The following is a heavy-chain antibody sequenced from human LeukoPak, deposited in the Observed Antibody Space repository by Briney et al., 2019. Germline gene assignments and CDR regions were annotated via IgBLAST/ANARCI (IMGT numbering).Heavy chain of an antibody. J-gene: IGHJ4*02. D-gene: IGHD3-22*01. CDR2: IKQDGSEK. CDR3: ASHENDYYDSSGYYY. Sequence: PGGSLRLSCVASGFTFSSYWMSWVRQAPGKGLEWVANIKQDGSEKYYVDSVKGRFTISRDNAKNSLYLQMNSLRAEDTAVYYCASHENDYYDSSGYYYWGQGTLVTVSS. CDR1: GFTFSSYW. V-gene: IGHV3-7*01.